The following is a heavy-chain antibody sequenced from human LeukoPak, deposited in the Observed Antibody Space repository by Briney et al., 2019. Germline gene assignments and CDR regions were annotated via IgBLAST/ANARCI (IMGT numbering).Heavy chain of an antibody. J-gene: IGHJ4*02. D-gene: IGHD4-17*01. CDR3: ARTDFYGDERTVFGY. CDR2: IYYSGST. V-gene: IGHV4-59*01. CDR1: GGSISSYY. Sequence: SETLSLTCTVSGGSISSYYWSWIRQPPGKGLEWIGYIYYSGSTNYNPSLKSRVTISVDTSKNQFSLKLRSVTAADTAVYYCARTDFYGDERTVFGYWGQGTLVTVSS.